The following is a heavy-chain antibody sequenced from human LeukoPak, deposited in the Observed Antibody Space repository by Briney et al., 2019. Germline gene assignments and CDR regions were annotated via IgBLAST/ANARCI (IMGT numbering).Heavy chain of an antibody. CDR1: GFTFGDFG. D-gene: IGHD3-3*01. CDR2: IRSKKVVGRTS. J-gene: IGHJ4*02. Sequence: GGSLRLSCTTSGFTFGDFGVSWFRQAPGKGLEWVGFIRSKKVVGRTSEYAASVKGRFTLSRDDYQNIAFLRMNSLRIDDTAMYFCTRDFWRFGFGFWGLETLVTASS. CDR3: TRDFWRFGFGF. V-gene: IGHV3-49*03.